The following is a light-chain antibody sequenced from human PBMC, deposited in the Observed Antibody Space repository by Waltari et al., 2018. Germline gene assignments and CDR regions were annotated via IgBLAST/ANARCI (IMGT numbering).Light chain of an antibody. CDR3: CSYAGSSTYVL. Sequence: SALTQPASVSGSPGTSITISCTGTSSDVGGSDLVSWYQHHPGKAPKLIIYEATKRPSGVSDRFSASKSDNTASLTISGLQADDEANYYCCSYAGSSTYVLFGGGTRLTVL. J-gene: IGLJ3*02. CDR2: EAT. V-gene: IGLV2-23*01. CDR1: SSDVGGSDL.